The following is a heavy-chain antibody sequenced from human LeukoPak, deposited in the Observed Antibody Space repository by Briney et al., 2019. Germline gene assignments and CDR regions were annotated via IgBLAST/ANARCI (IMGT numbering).Heavy chain of an antibody. J-gene: IGHJ6*03. CDR3: ARASAQYQLPSGYYYYYYMDV. CDR1: GFTFSSYW. Sequence: GGSLRLSCAASGFTFSSYWMHWVRQAPGKGLVWVSRINTDGSSTSYADSVEGRFTISRDNAKNTLYLQMNSLRAEDTAVYYCARASAQYQLPSGYYYYYYMDVWGKGTTVTVSS. CDR2: INTDGSST. V-gene: IGHV3-74*01. D-gene: IGHD2-2*01.